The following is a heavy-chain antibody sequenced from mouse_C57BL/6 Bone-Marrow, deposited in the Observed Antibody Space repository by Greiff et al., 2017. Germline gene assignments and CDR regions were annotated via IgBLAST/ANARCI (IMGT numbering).Heavy chain of an antibody. CDR2: IDPENGDT. CDR1: GFNIKDDY. CDR3: TTGDERYFDV. J-gene: IGHJ1*03. V-gene: IGHV14-4*01. Sequence: EVQLQQSGAELVRPGASVKLSCTASGFNIKDDYMHWVKQRPEQGLEWIGWIDPENGDTEYASKFQGKATITADTSSNTAYLQLSSLTSEDTAVYYWTTGDERYFDVWGTGTPVPVSS. D-gene: IGHD3-3*01.